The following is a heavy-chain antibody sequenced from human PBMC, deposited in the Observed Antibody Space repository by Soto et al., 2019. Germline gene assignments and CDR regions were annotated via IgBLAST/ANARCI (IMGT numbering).Heavy chain of an antibody. J-gene: IGHJ6*03. Sequence: GGSLRLSCAASGFTFTNYAMSWVRQAPGKGLEWVSAISGSGGTTYYADSVKGRFTISRDNSNSTLYLQMNSLRAEDTAVYYCAKDSWRDHYYYMDVWGKGTTVTVSS. CDR1: GFTFTNYA. CDR2: ISGSGGTT. CDR3: AKDSWRDHYYYMDV. V-gene: IGHV3-23*01.